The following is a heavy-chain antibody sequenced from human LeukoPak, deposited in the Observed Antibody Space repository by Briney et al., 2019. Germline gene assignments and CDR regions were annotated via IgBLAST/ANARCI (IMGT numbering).Heavy chain of an antibody. CDR3: AKDPNYDILTGAHFDY. Sequence: GRSLRLSCAASGFTFDDYAMHWVRQAPGKGLEWVSGISWNSGSIGYADSVKGRFTISRDNAKNSLYLQMNRLRAEDTALYYCAKDPNYDILTGAHFDYWGQGTLVTVSS. V-gene: IGHV3-9*01. D-gene: IGHD3-9*01. CDR2: ISWNSGSI. J-gene: IGHJ4*02. CDR1: GFTFDDYA.